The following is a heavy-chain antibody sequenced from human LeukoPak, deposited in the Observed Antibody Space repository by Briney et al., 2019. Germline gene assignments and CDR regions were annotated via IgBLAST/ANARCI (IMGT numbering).Heavy chain of an antibody. CDR2: ISSSSSYI. CDR1: GFTFSSYS. J-gene: IGHJ4*02. CDR3: ASLASGSYPNYFDY. D-gene: IGHD1-26*01. Sequence: PGGSLRLSCAASGFTFSSYSMNWVRQAPGKGLEWVSSISSSSSYIYYADSVKGRFTISRDNAKNSLYLQMNSLRAEDTAVYYCASLASGSYPNYFDYWGQGTLVTVSS. V-gene: IGHV3-21*01.